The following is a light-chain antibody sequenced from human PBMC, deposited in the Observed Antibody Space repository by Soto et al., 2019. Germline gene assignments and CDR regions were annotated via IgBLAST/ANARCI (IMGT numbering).Light chain of an antibody. CDR1: QHISRW. J-gene: IGKJ1*01. CDR2: DVS. V-gene: IGKV1-5*01. CDR3: QQYNSYSWT. Sequence: DIQMTQSPSTLSASAGDRVTITCRASQHISRWLAWYQQKAGKAPKLLIYDVSTLETGVPSRFSGSGSGTEFTLTISSLQPEDFATYYCQQYNSYSWTFGQGTKVDIK.